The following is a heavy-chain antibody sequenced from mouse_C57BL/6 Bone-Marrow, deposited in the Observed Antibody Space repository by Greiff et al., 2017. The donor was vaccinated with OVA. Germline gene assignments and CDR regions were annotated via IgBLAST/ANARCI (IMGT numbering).Heavy chain of an antibody. D-gene: IGHD4-1*01. J-gene: IGHJ3*01. V-gene: IGHV6-3*01. CDR3: TSGTWGAWFAY. CDR2: IRLKSDNYAT. Sequence: EVMLVESGGGLVQPGGSMKLSCVASGFTFSNYWMNWVRQSPEKGLEWVAQIRLKSDNYATHYAESVKGRFTISRDDSKSSVYLQMNNLRAEDTGIYYCTSGTWGAWFAYWGQGTLVTVSA. CDR1: GFTFSNYW.